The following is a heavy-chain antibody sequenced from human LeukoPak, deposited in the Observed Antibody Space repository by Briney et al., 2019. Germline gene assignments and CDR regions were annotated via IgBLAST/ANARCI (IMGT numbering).Heavy chain of an antibody. V-gene: IGHV3-21*01. D-gene: IGHD3-10*01. J-gene: IGHJ4*02. CDR1: GFTFSSYS. CDR2: ISSSSSYI. CDR3: ARSDYYGSGSSLYYFDY. Sequence: GGSLRLSCAASGFTFSSYSMNWVRQAPGKGLEWVSSISSSSSYIYYADSVKGRFAISRDNAKNSLYLQMNSLRAEDTAVYYCARSDYYGSGSSLYYFDYWGQGTLVTVSS.